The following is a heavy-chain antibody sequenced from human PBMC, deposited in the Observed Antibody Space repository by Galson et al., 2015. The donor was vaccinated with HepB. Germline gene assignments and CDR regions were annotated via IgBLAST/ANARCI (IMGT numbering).Heavy chain of an antibody. Sequence: SCKASGYTFTSYDINWVRQATGQGLEWMGWMNPNSGNTGYAQKFQGRVTMTRNTSISTAYMELSSLRSEDTAVYYCARGITTVTPVPVVMDVWGKGTTVTVSS. D-gene: IGHD4-11*01. J-gene: IGHJ6*03. V-gene: IGHV1-8*01. CDR2: MNPNSGNT. CDR3: ARGITTVTPVPVVMDV. CDR1: GYTFTSYD.